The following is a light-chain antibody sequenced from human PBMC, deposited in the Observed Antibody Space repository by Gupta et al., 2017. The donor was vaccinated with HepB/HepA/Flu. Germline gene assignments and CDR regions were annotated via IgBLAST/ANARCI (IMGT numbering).Light chain of an antibody. CDR1: QSIRSTY. V-gene: IGKV3-20*01. Sequence: EIVLTQSPGTLSLSPGESATLSCRASQSIRSTYLAWYQQKPGQAPRLVIYDASNRAIGMPDRFGGSGSGTDFTLTISRLEPEDFAVYYCQHDDCSPITFGQGTLMEIK. J-gene: IGKJ5*01. CDR2: DAS. CDR3: QHDDCSPIT.